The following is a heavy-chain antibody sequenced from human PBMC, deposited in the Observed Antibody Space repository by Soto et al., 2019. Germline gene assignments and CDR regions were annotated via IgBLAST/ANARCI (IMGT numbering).Heavy chain of an antibody. CDR3: ASHPRGSYLLDC. V-gene: IGHV4-30-4*01. D-gene: IGHD1-26*01. CDR2: IYYSGST. Sequence: QVQLQESGPGLVKPSQTLSLTCTVSGGSISSGDYYWSWIRQPPGKCLEWIGYIYYSGSTYYNPALKSRVTISVDTSKNQFSLKLSSVTAADTAVYYCASHPRGSYLLDCWGQGTLVTVSS. CDR1: GGSISSGDYY. J-gene: IGHJ4*02.